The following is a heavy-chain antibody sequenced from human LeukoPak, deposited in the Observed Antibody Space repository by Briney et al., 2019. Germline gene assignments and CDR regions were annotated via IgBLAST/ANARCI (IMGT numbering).Heavy chain of an antibody. CDR1: GDSTSSGDYY. D-gene: IGHD1-7*01. CDR3: ARVWAGTYYFDY. CDR2: IYYCGNT. V-gene: IGHV4-30-4*08. Sequence: PSETLSLTCTVSGDSTSSGDYYWSWIRQPPGKGLEWLGYIYYCGNTYYNPSLQSRLTISLDASKNQFSLRLTSVTAADTAVYYCARVWAGTYYFDYWGQGTLITVSS. J-gene: IGHJ4*02.